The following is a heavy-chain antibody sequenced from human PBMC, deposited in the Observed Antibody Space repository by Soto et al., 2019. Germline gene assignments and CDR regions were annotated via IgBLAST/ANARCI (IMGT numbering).Heavy chain of an antibody. CDR1: GFTFSSYA. CDR2: ISYDGSNK. CDR3: ARDWGSSGYYYFDY. Sequence: PGGSLRLSCAASGFTFSSYAMHWVRQAPGKGLEWVAVISYDGSNKYYADSVKGRFTISRDNSKNTLYLQMNSLGAEDTAVYYCARDWGSSGYYYFDYWGQGTLVTVSS. V-gene: IGHV3-30-3*01. J-gene: IGHJ4*02. D-gene: IGHD3-22*01.